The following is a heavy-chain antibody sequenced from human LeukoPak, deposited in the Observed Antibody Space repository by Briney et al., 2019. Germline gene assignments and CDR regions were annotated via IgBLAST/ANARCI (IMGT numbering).Heavy chain of an antibody. J-gene: IGHJ6*04. D-gene: IGHD3-10*02. V-gene: IGHV3-48*03. CDR1: EFTFSSYE. CDR3: AELGITMIGGV. CDR2: ISSSGSTI. Sequence: PGGSLRLSCAASEFTFSSYEMNWVRQAPGKGLEWVSYISSSGSTIYYADSVKGRFTISRDNAKNSLCLQMNSLRAEDTAVYYCAELGITMIGGVWGKGTTVTISS.